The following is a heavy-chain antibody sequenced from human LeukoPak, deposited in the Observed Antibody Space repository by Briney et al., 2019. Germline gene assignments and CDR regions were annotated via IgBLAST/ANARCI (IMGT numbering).Heavy chain of an antibody. CDR3: ARVRYYYDSSGPRGAFDI. D-gene: IGHD3-22*01. J-gene: IGHJ3*02. V-gene: IGHV4-38-2*02. CDR1: GYSISSGYY. Sequence: PSETLSLTCTVSGYSISSGYYWGWIRQPPGKGLEWIGSIYHSGSTYYNPSLRSRVTISVDTSKNQFSLKLSSVTAADTAVYYCARVRYYYDSSGPRGAFDIWGQGTMVTVSS. CDR2: IYHSGST.